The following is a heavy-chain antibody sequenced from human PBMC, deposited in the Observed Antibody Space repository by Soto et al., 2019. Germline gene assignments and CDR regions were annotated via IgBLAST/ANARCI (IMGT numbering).Heavy chain of an antibody. CDR3: AKGLVVAAPLYYYYGMDV. CDR2: ISWNSGSI. D-gene: IGHD2-15*01. Sequence: GGSLRLSCAASGFTFDDYAMHWVRQAPGKGLEWVSGISWNSGSIGYADSVKGRFTISRDNAKNSLYLQMNSLRAEDTALYYCAKGLVVAAPLYYYYGMDVWGQGTTVTVSS. J-gene: IGHJ6*02. V-gene: IGHV3-9*01. CDR1: GFTFDDYA.